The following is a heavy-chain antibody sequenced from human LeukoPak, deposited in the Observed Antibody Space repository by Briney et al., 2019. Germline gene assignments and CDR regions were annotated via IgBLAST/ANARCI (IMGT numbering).Heavy chain of an antibody. V-gene: IGHV4-4*07. CDR3: ARGYCSSTSCHDAFDI. Sequence: SETLSLTCTVSGGSISSYYWSWIRQPAGKGLEWIGRIYTSGSTNYNPSLKSRVTMSVDTSKNQFSLKLSSVTAADTAVYYCARGYCSSTSCHDAFDIWGRGTLVTVSS. CDR2: IYTSGST. D-gene: IGHD2-2*01. CDR1: GGSISSYY. J-gene: IGHJ3*02.